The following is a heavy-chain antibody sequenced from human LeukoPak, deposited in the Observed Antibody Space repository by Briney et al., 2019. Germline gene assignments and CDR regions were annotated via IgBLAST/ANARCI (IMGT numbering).Heavy chain of an antibody. V-gene: IGHV3-53*01. D-gene: IGHD3-22*01. CDR1: GFTVSSKY. CDR3: AITYYYDSSGYEEDY. CDR2: TYSGGST. Sequence: PSGGSLRLSCAASGFTVSSKYMSWVRQAPGKGLEWVSLTYSGGSTFYADSVKGRFTISRDNSKNTLYLQMNSLRAGDTAMYYCAITYYYDSSGYEEDYWGQGTLVTVSS. J-gene: IGHJ4*02.